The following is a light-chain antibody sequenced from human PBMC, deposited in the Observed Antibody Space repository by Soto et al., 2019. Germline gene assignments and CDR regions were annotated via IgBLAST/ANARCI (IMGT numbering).Light chain of an antibody. J-gene: IGKJ5*01. CDR2: YSS. CDR1: QSVRTN. CDR3: QQRSNGPPKIT. Sequence: EVMMTQFPDTVSVTPGETVTLSCGASQSVRTNLAWYQQRPGQAPRLLIHYSSTRATDIPDRFSGSGSGTDFTLTISRLEPEDFAVYYCQQRSNGPPKITFGQGTRLEIK. V-gene: IGKV3D-20*02.